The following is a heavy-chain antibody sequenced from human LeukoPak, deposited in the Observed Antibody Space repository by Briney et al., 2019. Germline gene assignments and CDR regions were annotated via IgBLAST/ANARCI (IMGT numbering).Heavy chain of an antibody. V-gene: IGHV3-7*05. D-gene: IGHD3-22*01. Sequence: PGGSLRLSCAASGFTFSTYWMTWVRQAPGKGLEWVANINKNGGDQCYGDSVKGRFTISRDNTKNSLYLQMNSLRAEDTAMYYCTTYYDSGPSKDWGQGTLVTVSS. CDR1: GFTFSTYW. CDR3: TTYYDSGPSKD. CDR2: INKNGGDQ. J-gene: IGHJ4*02.